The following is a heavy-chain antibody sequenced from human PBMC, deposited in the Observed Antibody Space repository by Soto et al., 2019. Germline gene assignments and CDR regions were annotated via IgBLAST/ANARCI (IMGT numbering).Heavy chain of an antibody. J-gene: IGHJ4*02. CDR3: GRDTAMPPTPGY. CDR1: GYTFTSYG. Sequence: ASVKVSCKASGYTFTSYGISWVRQAPGQGLEWMGWTSAHNGNTNYAQKLQGRVTMTTDTSTSTAYMELRSLRSDDTAVYYCGRDTAMPPTPGYWGQGTLVTVSS. D-gene: IGHD5-18*01. CDR2: TSAHNGNT. V-gene: IGHV1-18*01.